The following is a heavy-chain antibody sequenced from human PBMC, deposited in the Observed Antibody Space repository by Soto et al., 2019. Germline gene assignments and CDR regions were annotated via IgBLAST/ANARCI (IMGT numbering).Heavy chain of an antibody. D-gene: IGHD2-15*01. CDR1: GGSISSYY. CDR2: INHSGST. Sequence: PSETLSLTCTVSGGSISSYYWSWIRQPPGKGLEWIGEINHSGSTNYNPSLKSRVTISVDTSRNQFSLKLSTVTAADTAVYYCARGHGGSRLSSYCSGGNCYYYYWGQGTLVTVSS. V-gene: IGHV4-34*01. J-gene: IGHJ4*02. CDR3: ARGHGGSRLSSYCSGGNCYYYY.